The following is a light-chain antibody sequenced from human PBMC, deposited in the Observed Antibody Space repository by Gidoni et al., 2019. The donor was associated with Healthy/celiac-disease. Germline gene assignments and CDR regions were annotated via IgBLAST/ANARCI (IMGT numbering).Light chain of an antibody. CDR1: KSVSSSY. CDR2: GAS. CDR3: QQYGSSPPLFT. J-gene: IGKJ3*01. V-gene: IGKV3-20*01. Sequence: ETLSTHSLATGSLSPGERATLSCRASKSVSSSYLAWYQQKPGQAPRLLIYGASSRATGIPDRFSGSGSGTDFTLTISRLEPEDVAVYYCQQYGSSPPLFTFGAGTKVDIK.